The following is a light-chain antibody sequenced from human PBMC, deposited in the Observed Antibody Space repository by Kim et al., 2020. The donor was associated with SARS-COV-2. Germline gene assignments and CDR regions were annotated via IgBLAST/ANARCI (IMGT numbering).Light chain of an antibody. Sequence: DIVMTQSQLSLPVTPGEPASISCRSSQSLLHSNGYNYLDWFLQKPGQSPQLLIYLGSNRASGVPDRFSGSGSSTDFTLRISRVEAEDVGIYFCMQALQTPFTFGPGTKVDIK. V-gene: IGKV2-28*01. CDR3: MQALQTPFT. CDR2: LGS. J-gene: IGKJ3*01. CDR1: QSLLHSNGYNY.